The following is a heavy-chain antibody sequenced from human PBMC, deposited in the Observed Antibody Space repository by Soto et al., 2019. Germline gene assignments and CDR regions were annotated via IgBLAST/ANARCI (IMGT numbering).Heavy chain of an antibody. CDR3: ETILTAPGLH. D-gene: IGHD6-13*01. J-gene: IGHJ4*02. Sequence: PWWSVRPASPGPGFAFSTYPVHWVRQSPGKGLEGVGVVLSDGSHVNYADSAKGRFLISRDTYKKPLYLEMNSLRYEDTAVYYCETILTAPGLHCGQGP. CDR2: VLSDGSHV. V-gene: IGHV3-30-3*01. CDR1: GFAFSTYP.